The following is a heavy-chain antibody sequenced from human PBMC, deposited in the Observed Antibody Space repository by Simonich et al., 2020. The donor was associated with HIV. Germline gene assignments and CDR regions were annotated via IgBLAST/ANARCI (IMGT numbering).Heavy chain of an antibody. D-gene: IGHD6-6*01. CDR2: INPNSGGT. CDR3: ATHGPGSSSSALDV. V-gene: IGHV1-2*06. J-gene: IGHJ3*01. CDR1: GYTFTDWN. Sequence: QVQLVQSGAEVKKPGASVKVSCKASGYTFTDWNIHWVRQAPGQGLEGMGRINPNSGGTDYPQNFQGRVTITRETSISTAYMDLRRLKSDDTAVYYCATHGPGSSSSALDVWGQGAMVTVSS.